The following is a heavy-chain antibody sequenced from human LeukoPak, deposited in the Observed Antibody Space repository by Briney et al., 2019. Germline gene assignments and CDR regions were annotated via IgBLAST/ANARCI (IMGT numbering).Heavy chain of an antibody. CDR1: GGSFSGYY. D-gene: IGHD6-6*01. J-gene: IGHJ5*02. CDR3: ASFEYSSSSNWFDP. CDR2: INHSGST. Sequence: SETLSLTCAVYGGSFSGYYWSWIRQPPGKGLEWIGEINHSGSTNYNPSLKSRVTISVDKSKNQFSLKLSSVTAADTAVYYCASFEYSSSSNWFDPWGQGTLVTVSS. V-gene: IGHV4-34*01.